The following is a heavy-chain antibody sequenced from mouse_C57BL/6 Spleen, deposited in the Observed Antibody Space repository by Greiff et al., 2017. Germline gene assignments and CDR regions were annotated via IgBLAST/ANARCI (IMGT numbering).Heavy chain of an antibody. V-gene: IGHV1-69*01. Sequence: QVQLKQSGAELVMPGASVKLSCKASGYTFTSYWMHWVKQRPGQGLEWIGEIDPSDSYTNYNQKFKGKSTLTVDKSSSTAYMQLSSLTSEDSAVYYCARSGSSLYFDYWGQGTTLTVSS. D-gene: IGHD1-1*01. CDR3: ARSGSSLYFDY. CDR1: GYTFTSYW. J-gene: IGHJ2*01. CDR2: IDPSDSYT.